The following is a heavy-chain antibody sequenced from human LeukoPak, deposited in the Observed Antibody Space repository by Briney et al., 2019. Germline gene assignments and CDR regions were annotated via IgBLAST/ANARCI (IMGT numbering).Heavy chain of an antibody. V-gene: IGHV4-61*01. CDR3: ARAGGSGSIDY. D-gene: IGHD3-10*01. CDR2: IYYSGST. Sequence: QLQLQESGPGLVKPSETLSLPCSVSGGSISSTSYYWSWIRQPPGKGLEWIGYIYYSGSTNYNPSLKSRVTISVDTSKNQFSLKLSSVTAADTAVYYCARAGGSGSIDYWGQGTLVTVSS. CDR1: GGSISSTSYY. J-gene: IGHJ4*02.